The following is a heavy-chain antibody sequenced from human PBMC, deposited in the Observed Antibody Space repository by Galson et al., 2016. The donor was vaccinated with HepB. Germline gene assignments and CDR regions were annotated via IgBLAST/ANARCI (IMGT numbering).Heavy chain of an antibody. CDR2: ISGSGSPM. CDR1: GFTFGDYY. CDR3: ASARRYTYGVFDF. V-gene: IGHV3-11*01. Sequence: SLRLSCAASGFTFGDYYMSWIRQAPGKGLEWVSYISGSGSPMFYAESVKGRFLISRDNAKNSLYLQMSSLRAEDTAIYYCASARRYTYGVFDFWGQGLVVTVSS. J-gene: IGHJ4*02. D-gene: IGHD5-18*01.